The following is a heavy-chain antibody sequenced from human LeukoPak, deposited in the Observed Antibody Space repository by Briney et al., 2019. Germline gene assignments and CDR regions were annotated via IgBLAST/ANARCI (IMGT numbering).Heavy chain of an antibody. V-gene: IGHV3-21*01. CDR2: ISSDGRDI. CDR3: AELGITMIGGV. D-gene: IGHD3-10*02. Sequence: GGSLRLSCAASGFSFSSHAMNWVRLAPGKGLEWVSFISSDGRDIFYSDSVKGRFTISRDNAKNSLYLQMNSLRAEDTAVYYCAELGITMIGGVWGKGTTVTISS. CDR1: GFSFSSHA. J-gene: IGHJ6*04.